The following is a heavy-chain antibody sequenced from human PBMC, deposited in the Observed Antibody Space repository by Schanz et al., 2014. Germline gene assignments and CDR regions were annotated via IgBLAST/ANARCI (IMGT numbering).Heavy chain of an antibody. CDR1: GYTFISYG. CDR3: ARATTAWPFDL. Sequence: QEEMVQSGAEVKRPGASVKVSCKASGYTFISYGVSWVRQGPEERLEWLGWINVDNGPQEYAQKFQGRVTMSTSTATNKAYMALRSLRLDDTAVYYCARATTAWPFDLWGQGTLVTVSS. J-gene: IGHJ4*02. V-gene: IGHV1-18*04. CDR2: INVDNGPQ. D-gene: IGHD4-17*01.